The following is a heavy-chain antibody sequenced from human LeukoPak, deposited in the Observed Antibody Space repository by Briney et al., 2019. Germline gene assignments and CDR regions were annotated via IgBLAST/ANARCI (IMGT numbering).Heavy chain of an antibody. Sequence: GGSLRLSCAASGFTFSSYWMHWVRQAPGKGLVWVSRINSEGSTTTYADSVKGRFTISRDNAKNTLYLQMNSLRAEDTAVYYCARQGEYSSSWYMGYYYYYYMDVWGKGTTVTISS. J-gene: IGHJ6*03. D-gene: IGHD6-13*01. CDR1: GFTFSSYW. CDR2: INSEGSTT. CDR3: ARQGEYSSSWYMGYYYYYYMDV. V-gene: IGHV3-74*01.